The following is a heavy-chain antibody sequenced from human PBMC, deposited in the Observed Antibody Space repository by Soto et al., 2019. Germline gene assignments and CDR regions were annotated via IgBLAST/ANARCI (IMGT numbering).Heavy chain of an antibody. CDR1: GDSIGRSY. Sequence: PSETLSLTCFVSGDSIGRSYWSWVRQTSGKGLECIGRISGFTGTTNYNPSLKSRVTLSQDRSPNQFSLKLSSVTAAETAVYYCVRARHNYGSTDYWGQGILVTVSS. J-gene: IGHJ4*02. D-gene: IGHD3-10*01. V-gene: IGHV4-4*07. CDR3: VRARHNYGSTDY. CDR2: ISGFTGTT.